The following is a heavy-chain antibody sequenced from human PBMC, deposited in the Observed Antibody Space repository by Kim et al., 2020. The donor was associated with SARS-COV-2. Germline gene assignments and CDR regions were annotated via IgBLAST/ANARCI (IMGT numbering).Heavy chain of an antibody. CDR1: GFTVSSNY. V-gene: IGHV3-53*01. CDR2: IYSGGST. J-gene: IGHJ3*02. Sequence: GGSLRLSCAASGFTVSSNYMSWVRQAPGKGLEWVSVIYSGGSTYYADSVKGRFTISRDNSKNTLYLQMNSLRAEDTAVYYCARDKYYDSSGRSRAFDIWGQGTMVTVSS. CDR3: ARDKYYDSSGRSRAFDI. D-gene: IGHD3-22*01.